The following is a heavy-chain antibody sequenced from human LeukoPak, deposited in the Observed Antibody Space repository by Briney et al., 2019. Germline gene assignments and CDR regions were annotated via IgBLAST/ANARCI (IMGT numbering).Heavy chain of an antibody. J-gene: IGHJ4*02. CDR2: IYYSGST. CDR3: ARDGRFPPEVLPRYFDY. D-gene: IGHD1-26*01. V-gene: IGHV4-39*07. Sequence: PSETLSLTCTVSGGSISSSSYYWGWIRQPPGKGLEWIGNIYYSGSTYYNPSLKSRVTISVNTSKNQSSLKLSSVTAADTAVYYCARDGRFPPEVLPRYFDYWGQGTLVTVSS. CDR1: GGSISSSSYY.